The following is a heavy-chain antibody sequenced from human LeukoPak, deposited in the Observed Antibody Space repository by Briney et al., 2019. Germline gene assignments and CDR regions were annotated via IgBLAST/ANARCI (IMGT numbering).Heavy chain of an antibody. D-gene: IGHD1-1*01. CDR3: AKASLEEVGGAFYI. V-gene: IGHV3-9*03. Sequence: SLRLSCAASGFTFDDYAMHWVRQAPGKGLEWVSGISWYSGSIDYAASVKGRFTISRDNAKNSLYLQMNSLRAEDMALYYCAKASLEEVGGAFYIWGQGTMVTVSS. CDR1: GFTFDDYA. CDR2: ISWYSGSI. J-gene: IGHJ3*02.